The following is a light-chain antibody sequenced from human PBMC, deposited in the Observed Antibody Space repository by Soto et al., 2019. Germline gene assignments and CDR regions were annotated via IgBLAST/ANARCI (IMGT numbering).Light chain of an antibody. CDR2: KAS. V-gene: IGKV1-5*03. J-gene: IGKJ2*01. Sequence: DIQMTQSPSTLSASVGDRVTITCRASQSISSWLAWYQQKPGKAPKLLIYKASSLESGVPSRFSGSGSGTEFPISISSLQPDDFATYCCPQYDTYLTFGQGTKLEIK. CDR3: PQYDTYLT. CDR1: QSISSW.